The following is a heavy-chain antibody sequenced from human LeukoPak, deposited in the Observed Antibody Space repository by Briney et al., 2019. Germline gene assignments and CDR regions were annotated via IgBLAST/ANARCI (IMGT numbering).Heavy chain of an antibody. CDR1: GGSMNNYY. V-gene: IGHV4-4*07. CDR2: IYSSGST. CDR3: ARRTDH. Sequence: SETLSLTCTVSGGSMNNYYWNWIRQPAGKGLEWVGHIYSSGSTNYNPSLKSRVTILIDTSKSQFFLKLSSVTAADTAVYYCARRTDHWGQGTLVTVSS. J-gene: IGHJ5*02.